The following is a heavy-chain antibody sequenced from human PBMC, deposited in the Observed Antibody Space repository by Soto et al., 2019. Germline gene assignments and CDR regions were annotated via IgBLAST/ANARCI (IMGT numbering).Heavy chain of an antibody. CDR2: IWYDGSNK. Sequence: ESGGGVVQPGRSLRLSCAASGFTFSSYGMHWVRQAPGKGLEWVAVIWYDGSNKYYADSVKGRFTISRDNSKNTLYLQMNSLRAEDTAVYYCARDKSQWLGGGVDYWGQGTLVTVSS. CDR3: ARDKSQWLGGGVDY. J-gene: IGHJ4*02. V-gene: IGHV3-33*01. D-gene: IGHD6-19*01. CDR1: GFTFSSYG.